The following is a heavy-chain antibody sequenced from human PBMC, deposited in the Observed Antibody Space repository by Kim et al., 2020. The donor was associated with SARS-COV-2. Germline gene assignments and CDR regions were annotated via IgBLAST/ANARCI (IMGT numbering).Heavy chain of an antibody. J-gene: IGHJ3*02. Sequence: QKFQGRVTMTRDTSTSTVYMELSSLRSEDTAVYYCARDDRGPRDRDAFDIWGQGTMVTVSS. D-gene: IGHD3-10*01. V-gene: IGHV1-46*01. CDR3: ARDDRGPRDRDAFDI.